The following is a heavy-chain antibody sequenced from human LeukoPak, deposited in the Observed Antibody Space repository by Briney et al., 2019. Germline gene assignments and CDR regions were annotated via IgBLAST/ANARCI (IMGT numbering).Heavy chain of an antibody. D-gene: IGHD6-19*01. J-gene: IGHJ4*02. CDR3: ARDRWGSGWYLDY. CDR2: ISSSSSAI. V-gene: IGHV3-48*01. CDR1: GFTFSSYS. Sequence: GGSLRLSCAASGFTFSSYSMNWVRQAPGKGLEWVSYISSSSSAIYYADSVKGRFTISRDNAKNSLYLQMNSPRAEDTAVYYCARDRWGSGWYLDYWGQGTLVTVSS.